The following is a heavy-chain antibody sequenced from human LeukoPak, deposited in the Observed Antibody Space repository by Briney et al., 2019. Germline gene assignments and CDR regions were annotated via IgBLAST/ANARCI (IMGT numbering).Heavy chain of an antibody. CDR1: GFTFTNYA. Sequence: SGGSLRLSCAASGFTFTNYAMSWVRQAPGEGLEWVSFISGSGSPTYYADSVKGRFTISRDNSKNTLYLQLNSLRSEDTAVYYWAKEGTYGDFDYWGQGTLVTVSS. D-gene: IGHD4-17*01. V-gene: IGHV3-23*01. J-gene: IGHJ4*02. CDR2: ISGSGSPT. CDR3: AKEGTYGDFDY.